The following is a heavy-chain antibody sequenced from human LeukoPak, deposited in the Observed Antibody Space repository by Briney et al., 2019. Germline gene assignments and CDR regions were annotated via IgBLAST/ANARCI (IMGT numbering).Heavy chain of an antibody. CDR1: GYTFTSYG. V-gene: IGHV1-18*01. Sequence: GASVKVSCKASGYTFTSYGISWVRQAPGQGLEWMGWISAYNGNTNYAQQLQGRVTMTTDTSTSTAYMELRSLRYDDTAVYYCARATYYYDSSGYYHPGYFDYWGQGTLVTVSS. CDR2: ISAYNGNT. CDR3: ARATYYYDSSGYYHPGYFDY. J-gene: IGHJ4*02. D-gene: IGHD3-22*01.